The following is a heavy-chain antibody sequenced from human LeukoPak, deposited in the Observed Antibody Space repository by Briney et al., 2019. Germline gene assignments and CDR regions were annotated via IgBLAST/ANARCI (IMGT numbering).Heavy chain of an antibody. V-gene: IGHV3-33*01. CDR2: IWYDGSNK. CDR3: ARNPSSGWYRHYYYGMDV. CDR1: GFTFSSYG. Sequence: PGGSLRLSCAASGFTFSSYGMHWVRQAPGKGLEWVAVIWYDGSNKYYADSVKGRFTISRDNSKNTLYLQMNSLRAEDTAVYYCARNPSSGWYRHYYYGMDVWGQGTTVTVSS. D-gene: IGHD6-19*01. J-gene: IGHJ6*02.